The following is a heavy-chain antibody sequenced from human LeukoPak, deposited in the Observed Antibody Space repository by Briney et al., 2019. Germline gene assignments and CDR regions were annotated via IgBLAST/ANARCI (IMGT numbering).Heavy chain of an antibody. D-gene: IGHD6-13*01. CDR3: ARAAAAAGRFFDY. CDR2: ISSSGSTI. Sequence: PGGSLRLSCAASSFTFSSYEMNWVRQAPGKGLEWISYISSSGSTIYYADSVKGRFTISRDNAKNSLYLQMNSLRAEDTAVYYCARAAAAAGRFFDYWGQGTLVTVSS. CDR1: SFTFSSYE. V-gene: IGHV3-48*03. J-gene: IGHJ4*02.